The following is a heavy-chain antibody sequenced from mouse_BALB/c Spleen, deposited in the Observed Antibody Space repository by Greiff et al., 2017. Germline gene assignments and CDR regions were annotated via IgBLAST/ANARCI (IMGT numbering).Heavy chain of an antibody. CDR1: GFTFSSYG. V-gene: IGHV5-6*01. J-gene: IGHJ4*01. Sequence: EVQRVESGGDLVKPGGSLKLSCAASGFTFSSYGMSWVRQTPDKRLEWVATISSGGSYTYYPDSVKRRFTISRDNAKNTLYLQMSSLKSEDTAMYYCARQDYYYGSSYAMDYWGQGTSVTVSS. D-gene: IGHD1-1*01. CDR2: ISSGGSYT. CDR3: ARQDYYYGSSYAMDY.